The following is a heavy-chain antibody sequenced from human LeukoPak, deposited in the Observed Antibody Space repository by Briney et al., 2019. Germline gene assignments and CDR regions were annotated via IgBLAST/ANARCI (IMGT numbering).Heavy chain of an antibody. V-gene: IGHV3-7*01. CDR3: LRGDRRDY. J-gene: IGHJ4*02. CDR2: INQDGSEK. Sequence: GGSLRLSCAASGFTFSSYWMSWVRQAPGKGLEWVAYINQDGSEKNYADSVKGRFIISRDNAKDSLYLQMNSLRVEDTAVYYCLRGDRRDYWGQGTLVTVSS. CDR1: GFTFSSYW.